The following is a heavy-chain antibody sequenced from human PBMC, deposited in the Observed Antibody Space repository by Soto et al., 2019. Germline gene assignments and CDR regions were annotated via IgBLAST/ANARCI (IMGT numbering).Heavy chain of an antibody. CDR3: ARPLRDRNYYYGMAV. V-gene: IGHV1-69*01. Sequence: QVQLVQSGAEMQQPGASVRVSCKASGGTFSKYAFSWVRQAPGQGLEWLGGTIPMFGTPNYAQKFQGRVAISADASTATVYMELSSLRSEDTAVYFCARPLRDRNYYYGMAVWGQGTTVTVSS. CDR2: TIPMFGTP. D-gene: IGHD3-22*01. J-gene: IGHJ6*02. CDR1: GGTFSKYA.